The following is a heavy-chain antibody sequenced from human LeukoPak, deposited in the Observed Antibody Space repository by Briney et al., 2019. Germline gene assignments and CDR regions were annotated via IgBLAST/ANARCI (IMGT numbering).Heavy chain of an antibody. J-gene: IGHJ4*02. CDR2: ISGRDDST. CDR1: GFTLSSYA. CDR3: AKWGDYDILTGYYDPDY. V-gene: IGHV3-23*01. Sequence: GGSLRLSCAASGFTLSSYAMSWVRQAPGKGLEWVSAISGRDDSTYYADSVKGRFTISRDTSKNTLSLQMNSLRAEDTAVYYCAKWGDYDILTGYYDPDYWGQGTLVTVSS. D-gene: IGHD3-9*01.